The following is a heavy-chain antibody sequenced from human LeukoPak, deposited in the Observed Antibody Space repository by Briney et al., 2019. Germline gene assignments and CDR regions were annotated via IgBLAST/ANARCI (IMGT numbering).Heavy chain of an antibody. Sequence: GGSLRLSCAASGFTFSSYAMSWVRQAPGKGLEWVSAISANGGSTYYADSVKGRFTISRDNSKNTLYLQMNSLRAEDTAIYYCAKYAVAVPGGFDYWGLGALVTVSS. V-gene: IGHV3-23*01. CDR1: GFTFSSYA. D-gene: IGHD6-19*01. J-gene: IGHJ4*02. CDR3: AKYAVAVPGGFDY. CDR2: ISANGGST.